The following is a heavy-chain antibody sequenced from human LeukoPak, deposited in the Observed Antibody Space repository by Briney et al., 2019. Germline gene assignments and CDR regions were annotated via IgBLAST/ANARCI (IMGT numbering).Heavy chain of an antibody. V-gene: IGHV3-74*01. CDR2: INADEDRA. CDR3: ARVNLNDAFDI. Sequence: PGGSLRLSCAASGFTFSDYWVHWVRQAPGKGLVWVSHINADEDRAAYADSVKGRFTISRDNARNTLYLQMNSLRAEDTAVYYCARVNLNDAFDIWGQGTMVTVSS. D-gene: IGHD3-9*01. CDR1: GFTFSDYW. J-gene: IGHJ3*02.